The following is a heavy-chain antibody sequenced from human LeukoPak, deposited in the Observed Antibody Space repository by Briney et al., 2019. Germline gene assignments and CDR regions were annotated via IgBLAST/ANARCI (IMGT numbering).Heavy chain of an antibody. CDR3: ARDPGPDYFDF. CDR2: IGNKANRYTI. J-gene: IGHJ4*02. CDR1: GFTFSDHY. V-gene: IGHV3-72*01. Sequence: PGGSLRLSCAASGFTFSDHYMDWVRQAPGKGLEWVGRIGNKANRYTIQYAASVQGRFTISRLDSRNSLYLQMNILKTEDAAVYFCARDPGPDYFDFWGQGALVTVSS.